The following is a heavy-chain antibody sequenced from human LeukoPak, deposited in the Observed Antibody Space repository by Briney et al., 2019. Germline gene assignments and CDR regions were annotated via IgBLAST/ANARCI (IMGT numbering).Heavy chain of an antibody. CDR3: ARDWLSAGGYTSGY. Sequence: PSETLSLTCTVSGGSTSSSSYYWGWIRQPPGKGLEWIGSIYYSGSTYYNPSLKSRVTISVDTSKNQFSLKLSSVTAADTAVYYCARDWLSAGGYTSGYWGQGTLVTVSS. CDR2: IYYSGST. V-gene: IGHV4-39*02. CDR1: GGSTSSSSYY. J-gene: IGHJ4*02. D-gene: IGHD5-12*01.